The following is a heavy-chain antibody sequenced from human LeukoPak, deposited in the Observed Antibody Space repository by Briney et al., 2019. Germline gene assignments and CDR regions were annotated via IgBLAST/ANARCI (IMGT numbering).Heavy chain of an antibody. CDR3: AKAPVTSCRGAYCYPFDY. D-gene: IGHD2-21*01. CDR2: ISSTDAGT. Sequence: GGTLRLSCAASGFTFSSYGMSWVRQAPGKGLEWVSAISSTDAGTYHADSVRGRFTISRDSSKNTLYLQMNSLRAEDAAVYYCAKAPVTSCRGAYCYPFDYWGQGTLVTVSS. V-gene: IGHV3-23*01. CDR1: GFTFSSYG. J-gene: IGHJ4*02.